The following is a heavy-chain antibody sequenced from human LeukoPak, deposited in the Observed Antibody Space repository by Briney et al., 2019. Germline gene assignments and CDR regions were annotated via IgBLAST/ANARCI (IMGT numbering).Heavy chain of an antibody. CDR3: AKDYSGVTTVTTREDY. CDR2: IRYDGSNK. Sequence: GGSLRLSCAASGFTFSSYVMHWVRQAPGKGLEWVAFIRYDGSNKYYADSVKGRFTISRDNSKNTLYLQMNSLRAEDTAVYYCAKDYSGVTTVTTREDYWGQRTLVTVSS. CDR1: GFTFSSYV. D-gene: IGHD4-17*01. J-gene: IGHJ4*02. V-gene: IGHV3-30*02.